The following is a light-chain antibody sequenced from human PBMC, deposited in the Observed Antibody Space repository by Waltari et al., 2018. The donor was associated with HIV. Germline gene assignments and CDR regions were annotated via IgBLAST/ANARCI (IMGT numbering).Light chain of an antibody. CDR1: ALPKQY. CDR2: KDT. V-gene: IGLV3-25*03. J-gene: IGLJ2*01. CDR3: QSADSSGIYEI. Sequence: SYEVTQPPSMSVSPGQTARITCSGDALPKQYAYWYQQKPGQAPVLIIYKDTERPSGIPERFSGSNSGTIATLTISGVQAEDEAAYYCQSADSSGIYEIFGGGTKVIVL.